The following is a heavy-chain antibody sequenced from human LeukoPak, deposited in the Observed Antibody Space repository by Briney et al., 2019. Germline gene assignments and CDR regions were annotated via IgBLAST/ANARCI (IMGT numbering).Heavy chain of an antibody. Sequence: GGSLRLSCAASGFTFSSYAMSWVRQAPGKGLEWVSAISGSGGSTYYADSVKGRFTISRDNSKNTLYLQMNSLRAEDTAVYYCAKYRFLEWLSGLDYWGQGTLVTVSS. CDR3: AKYRFLEWLSGLDY. CDR2: ISGSGGST. J-gene: IGHJ4*02. CDR1: GFTFSSYA. V-gene: IGHV3-23*01. D-gene: IGHD3-3*01.